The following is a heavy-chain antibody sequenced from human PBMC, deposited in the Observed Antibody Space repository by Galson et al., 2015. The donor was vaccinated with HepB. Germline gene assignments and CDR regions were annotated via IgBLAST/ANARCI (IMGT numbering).Heavy chain of an antibody. CDR3: ARDSPWELFDY. V-gene: IGHV3-30-3*01. CDR2: ISYDGSNK. J-gene: IGHJ4*02. Sequence: SLRLSCAASGFTFSSYAMHWVRQAPGKGLEWVAVISYDGSNKYYADSVKGRFTISRDNSKNTLYLQMNSLRAEDTAVYYCARDSPWELFDYWGQGTLVTVSS. CDR1: GFTFSSYA. D-gene: IGHD1-26*01.